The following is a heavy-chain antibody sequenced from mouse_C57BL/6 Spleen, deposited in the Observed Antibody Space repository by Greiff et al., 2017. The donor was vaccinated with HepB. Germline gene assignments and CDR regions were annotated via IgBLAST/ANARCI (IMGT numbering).Heavy chain of an antibody. CDR2: ISDGGSYT. CDR3: ARDHNGDCEENYAMDY. CDR1: GFTFSSYA. Sequence: EVKVVEPGGGLVKPGGSLKLSCAASGFTFSSYAMSWVRQTPEKRLEWVATISDGGSYTYYPDNVKGRYTISRDNAKNNRYLHMSQLKSEDTAMYYGARDHNGDCEENYAMDYWGQGTSVTVSS. V-gene: IGHV5-4*03. D-gene: IGHD2-13*01. J-gene: IGHJ4*01.